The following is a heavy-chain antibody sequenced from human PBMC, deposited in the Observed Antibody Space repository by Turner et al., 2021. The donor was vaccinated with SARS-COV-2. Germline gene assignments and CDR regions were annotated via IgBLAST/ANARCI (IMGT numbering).Heavy chain of an antibody. V-gene: IGHV3-30-3*01. CDR2: ISYDGCNK. J-gene: IGHJ3*02. CDR1: GFTFSTYA. D-gene: IGHD1-26*01. CDR3: ARAGWDLLPFDAFDI. Sequence: QVQLVESGGGVVQPGRSLRLSCAASGFTFSTYAMHWVRQAPGKGLEWVAVISYDGCNKYYADSVKGRFTISRDNSKNTLYLQMNSLRAEDTAVYYCARAGWDLLPFDAFDIWGQGTMVTISS.